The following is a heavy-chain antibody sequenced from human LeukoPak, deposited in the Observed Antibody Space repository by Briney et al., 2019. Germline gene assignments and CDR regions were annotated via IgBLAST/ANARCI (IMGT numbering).Heavy chain of an antibody. CDR1: GGSISSSSYY. CDR3: ATGSTSCYTMCAFDI. Sequence: SETLSLTCTVSGGSISSSSYYWGWIRQPPGKGLEWIGSIYHSGSTYYNPSLKSRVTISVDTSKNQFSLKLSSVTAADTAVYYCATGSTSCYTMCAFDIWGQGTMVTVSS. CDR2: IYHSGST. J-gene: IGHJ3*02. D-gene: IGHD2-2*02. V-gene: IGHV4-39*07.